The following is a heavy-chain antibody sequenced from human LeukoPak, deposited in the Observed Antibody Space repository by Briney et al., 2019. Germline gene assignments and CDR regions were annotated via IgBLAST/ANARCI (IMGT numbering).Heavy chain of an antibody. CDR3: ASGLGWLRFSYYYGMDV. CDR1: GYTFTSYD. J-gene: IGHJ6*02. V-gene: IGHV1-8*01. Sequence: ASVKVSCKASGYTFTSYDINWVRQATGQGLEWMGWMNPNSGNTGYAQKFQGRVTMTRNTSISTAYMELSSLRSEDTAVYYCASGLGWLRFSYYYGMDVWGQGTTVTVS. D-gene: IGHD5-12*01. CDR2: MNPNSGNT.